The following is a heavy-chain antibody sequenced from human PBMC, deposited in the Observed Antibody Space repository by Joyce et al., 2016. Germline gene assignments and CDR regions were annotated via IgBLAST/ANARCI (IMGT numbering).Heavy chain of an antibody. CDR3: ARGRSSGRPFDAFNI. J-gene: IGHJ3*02. V-gene: IGHV4-34*01. Sequence: QVQLQQWGAGLLKPSETLSLTCAVYGESFSDYYWSWIRQPPGKGREWIGEIDRTGNTNYNPSLKSRVAISVDTSKNYFSLKLNSVTAADTAVYYCARGRSSGRPFDAFNIWGQGTIVTVSS. D-gene: IGHD6-19*01. CDR2: IDRTGNT. CDR1: GESFSDYY.